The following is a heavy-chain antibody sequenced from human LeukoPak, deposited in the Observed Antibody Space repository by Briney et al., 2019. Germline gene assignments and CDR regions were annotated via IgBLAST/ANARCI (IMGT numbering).Heavy chain of an antibody. CDR1: GWSIRWLL. J-gene: IGHJ5*02. CDR3: ARDDWGSSLDP. Sequence: PSETLFLNWPGPGWSIRWLLLGLVRPAPGKGMEWIAYIYYNGISNYNPSLKSRVIISVDSSKNQFSLKLTSVTAADTAVYYCARDDWGSSLDPWGQGTLVTVSS. CDR2: IYYNGIS. D-gene: IGHD6-13*01. V-gene: IGHV4-59*01.